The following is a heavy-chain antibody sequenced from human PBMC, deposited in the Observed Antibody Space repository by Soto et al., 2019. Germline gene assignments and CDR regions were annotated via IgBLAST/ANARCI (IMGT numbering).Heavy chain of an antibody. CDR1: GGSFSGYY. D-gene: IGHD2-15*01. Sequence: QVQLQQWGAGLLKPSETLSLTCAVYGGSFSGYYWSWIRQPPGKGLEWIGEINHSGSTNYNPSLKSRVTISVDTSKNRFALKLGSVTAADTAVYYCARGVPGYCSGGSCYLYYYYYYYMDVWGKGTTVTVSS. V-gene: IGHV4-34*01. CDR2: INHSGST. CDR3: ARGVPGYCSGGSCYLYYYYYYYMDV. J-gene: IGHJ6*03.